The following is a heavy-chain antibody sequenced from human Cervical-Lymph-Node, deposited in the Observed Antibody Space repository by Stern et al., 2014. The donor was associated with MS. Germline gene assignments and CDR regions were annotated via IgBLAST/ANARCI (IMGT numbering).Heavy chain of an antibody. CDR1: GYTFTSLS. CDR3: AASDYPLFSF. J-gene: IGHJ4*02. CDR2: INPASGDT. Sequence: QLVQSGAEVKKPGASVKVSCKTSGYTFTSLSVHWVRQAPGQGLEWMGWINPASGDTRYSQRLQGRVTITRDPSANTAYLDLESLRSEDTAVYYCAASDYPLFSFWGQGTLVTVSS. D-gene: IGHD1-26*01. V-gene: IGHV1-3*01.